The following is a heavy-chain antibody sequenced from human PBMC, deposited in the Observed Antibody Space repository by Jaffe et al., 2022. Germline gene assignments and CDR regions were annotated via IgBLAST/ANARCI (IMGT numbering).Heavy chain of an antibody. CDR1: GYSISSGYY. J-gene: IGHJ4*02. D-gene: IGHD1-1*01. CDR2: IYHSGST. Sequence: QVQLQESGPGLVKPSETLSLTCAVSGYSISSGYYWGWIRQPPGKGLEWIGSIYHSGSTYYNPSLKSRVTISVDTSKNQFSLKLSSVTAADTAVYYCARDSLFQLTTGFDYWGQGTLVTVSS. V-gene: IGHV4-38-2*02. CDR3: ARDSLFQLTTGFDY.